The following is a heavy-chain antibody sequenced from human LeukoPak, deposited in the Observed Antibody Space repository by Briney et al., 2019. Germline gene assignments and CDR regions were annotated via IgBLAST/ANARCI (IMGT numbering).Heavy chain of an antibody. V-gene: IGHV1-2*02. CDR2: INPNGGGT. Sequence: GASVKVSCKASGYTFTGYYMHWVRQAPGQGLEWMGWINPNGGGTNYAQKFQGRVTMTRDTSISTAYMELSRLRSDDTAVYYCARVGSSSWYYFDYWGQGTLVTVSS. CDR3: ARVGSSSWYYFDY. D-gene: IGHD6-13*01. CDR1: GYTFTGYY. J-gene: IGHJ4*02.